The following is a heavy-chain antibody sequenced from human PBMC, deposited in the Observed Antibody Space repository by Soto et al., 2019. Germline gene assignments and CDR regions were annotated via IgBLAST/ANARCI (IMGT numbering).Heavy chain of an antibody. Sequence: QVQLQESGPGLVKPSETLSLTCNVSGGSMSSYYWSWIRQPPGKGLEWIWYVYYSGSTNDKPSLRGRVPISVDTSKSQFSLKLSSVIAADTAVYYWASYANYNHFWGQGTLVTVSS. CDR2: VYYSGST. J-gene: IGHJ4*02. D-gene: IGHD4-4*01. CDR1: GGSMSSYY. V-gene: IGHV4-59*01. CDR3: ASYANYNHF.